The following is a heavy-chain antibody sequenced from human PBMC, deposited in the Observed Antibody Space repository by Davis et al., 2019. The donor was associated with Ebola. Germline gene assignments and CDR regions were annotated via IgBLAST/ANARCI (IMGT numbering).Heavy chain of an antibody. CDR1: GYSIVRGDY. CDR3: ARAILPAYRGYLRGGLEY. J-gene: IGHJ4*02. Sequence: PSDTLSLTCTVSGYSIVRGDYSASLRPPAAKGQERLGGNYHRGRTNYNPSLKSRVTISVDTSKNQFSLKLSSVTAADTAVYYCARAILPAYRGYLRGGLEYWGQGTLVTV. D-gene: IGHD4-23*01. CDR2: NYHRGRT. V-gene: IGHV4-38-2*02.